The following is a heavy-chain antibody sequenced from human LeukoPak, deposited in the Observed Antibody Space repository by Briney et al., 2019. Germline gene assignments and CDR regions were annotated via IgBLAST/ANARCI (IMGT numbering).Heavy chain of an antibody. CDR1: GFTFSDYY. Sequence: RSGGSLRLSCAASGFTFSDYYMSWIRQAPGKGLEWVSYISSSGSTIYYADSVKGRFTISRDNSKNTLYLQMNSLRAEDTAVYYCARGRYYYDSSEGNFDYWGQGTLVTVSS. D-gene: IGHD3-22*01. CDR2: ISSSGSTI. V-gene: IGHV3-11*04. J-gene: IGHJ4*02. CDR3: ARGRYYYDSSEGNFDY.